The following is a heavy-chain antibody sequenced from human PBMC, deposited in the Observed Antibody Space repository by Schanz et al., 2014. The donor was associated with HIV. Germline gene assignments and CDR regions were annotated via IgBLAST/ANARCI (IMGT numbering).Heavy chain of an antibody. CDR2: ISGSDGDT. CDR1: GFSFDTFG. CDR3: AKDRNYYESKYRGKGNYYYYYGMDV. V-gene: IGHV3-NL1*01. Sequence: QVQLVESGGGVVQPGRSLRLSCAGSGFSFDTFGIHWVRQAPGKGLDWVSTISGSDGDTYYADSVKGRFTISRDNSKNSLSLLIKSLRAEDAAVYYCAKDRNYYESKYRGKGNYYYYYGMDVWGQGTTVTVS. D-gene: IGHD3-22*01. J-gene: IGHJ6*02.